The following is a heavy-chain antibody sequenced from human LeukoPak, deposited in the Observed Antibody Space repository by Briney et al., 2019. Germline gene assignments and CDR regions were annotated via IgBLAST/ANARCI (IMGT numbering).Heavy chain of an antibody. CDR2: ISNDGSNK. CDR1: GFTFSNDA. J-gene: IGHJ3*02. D-gene: IGHD3-9*01. Sequence: PGGSLRLSCAASGFTFSNDAIHWVRQAPGKGLEWLAVISNDGSNKYYADSVKDRFTISRDNSKNTLYLQMDSLGPEDTAVYYCAKGLYDILTGGAFDIWGQGTMVTVSS. CDR3: AKGLYDILTGGAFDI. V-gene: IGHV3-30-3*01.